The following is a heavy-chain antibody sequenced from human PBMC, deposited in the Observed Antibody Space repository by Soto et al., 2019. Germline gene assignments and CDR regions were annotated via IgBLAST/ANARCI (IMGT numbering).Heavy chain of an antibody. CDR3: ATSQKGYNWNYFDH. V-gene: IGHV4-39*01. J-gene: IGHJ4*02. Sequence: AGTLCITVAVSGAAIIGSCYYGEERRQSPGKGPEWIGSVFYTGFTSYNPSLESRVSVSVDTSKSQFSLKLSAVTAADTAVYYCATSQKGYNWNYFDHWGQGALVTVSS. CDR1: GAAIIGSCYY. CDR2: VFYTGFT. D-gene: IGHD1-20*01.